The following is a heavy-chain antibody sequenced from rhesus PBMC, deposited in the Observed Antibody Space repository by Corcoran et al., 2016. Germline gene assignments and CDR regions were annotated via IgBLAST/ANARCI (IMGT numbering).Heavy chain of an antibody. CDR2: IYGSGSST. CDR1: GGSISSSY. V-gene: IGHV4-169*01. J-gene: IGHJ4*01. D-gene: IGHD6-31*01. CDR3: ARGSSGHFDY. Sequence: QLQLQESGPGLVKPSETLSVTCAVSGGSISSSYWSWIRQAPGKGLEWIGYIYGSGSSTNYNPSLKSRGTLSVDTSQNQLTLKLSAVTTADTAVYYCARGSSGHFDYWGQGVLVTVSS.